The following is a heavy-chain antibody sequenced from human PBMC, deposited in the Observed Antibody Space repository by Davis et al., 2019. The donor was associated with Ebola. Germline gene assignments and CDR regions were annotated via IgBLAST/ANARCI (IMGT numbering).Heavy chain of an antibody. CDR3: VKDDVTAGRFNY. J-gene: IGHJ4*02. CDR1: GGSISAYY. CDR2: IYYNGDT. V-gene: IGHV4-59*08. Sequence: GSLRLSCTVSGGSISAYYWSWIRQPPGKGLEWIGDIYYNGDTKYNPALESRVTISVDTSKNQFSLRLSSVTAADTAMYYCVKDDVTAGRFNYWGQGSLVTVSS. D-gene: IGHD1-20*01.